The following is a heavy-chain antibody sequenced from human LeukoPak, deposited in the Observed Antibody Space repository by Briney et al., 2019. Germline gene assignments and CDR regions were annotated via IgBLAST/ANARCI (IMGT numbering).Heavy chain of an antibody. D-gene: IGHD4-11*01. CDR3: ASLYGNYGAEY. J-gene: IGHJ4*02. V-gene: IGHV3-48*03. CDR1: GFTFRSDE. Sequence: GGSLRLSCAAPGFTFRSDEMKWGRRAPGKGLEWVSYISSSGSTIYYADSVKGRYTISRDNAKNSLYLQMNSLRAEDTAVYYCASLYGNYGAEYWGQGTLVTVSS. CDR2: ISSSGSTI.